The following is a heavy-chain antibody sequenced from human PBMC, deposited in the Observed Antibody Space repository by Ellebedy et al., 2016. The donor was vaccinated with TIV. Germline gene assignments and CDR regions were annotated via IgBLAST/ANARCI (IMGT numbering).Heavy chain of an antibody. D-gene: IGHD5-24*01. V-gene: IGHV4-4*02. J-gene: IGHJ4*02. CDR1: GAYITSTNW. Sequence: SETLSLXCVVSGAYITSTNWWSWVRQPPGRGLECLGQIYHTGSTTYNPSLRSRVTISVDKSKNQFSLILSSVTAADTAVYYCARVGASDGKPLDSWGQGTLVTVSS. CDR2: IYHTGST. CDR3: ARVGASDGKPLDS.